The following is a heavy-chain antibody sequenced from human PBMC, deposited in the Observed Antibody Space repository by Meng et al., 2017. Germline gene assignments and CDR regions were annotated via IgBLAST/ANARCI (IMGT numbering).Heavy chain of an antibody. J-gene: IGHJ4*02. CDR2: GYHNGNA. CDR3: ARELDAVGVTAYDL. V-gene: IGHV4-4*02. CDR1: GGSISSNNW. Sequence: QVPLTGSGPGLVKPSGAPPLTLAFSGGSISSNNWWSWVRQPPGEGREWIGEGYHNGNANYNPSLKSRVTISVDKSKNQFSPKLSFVAAADTAIYYCARELDAVGVTAYDLWGQGTLVTVSS. D-gene: IGHD2-21*02.